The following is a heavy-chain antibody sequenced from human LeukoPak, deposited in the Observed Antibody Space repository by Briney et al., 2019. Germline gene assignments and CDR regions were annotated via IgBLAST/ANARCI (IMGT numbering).Heavy chain of an antibody. CDR3: ARDGYNPNFDY. CDR1: GFTFSSYW. Sequence: GGSLRLSCAASGFTFSSYWMSWVRQAPGKGLEWVANIKQDGSEKYNVDSVKGRFTISRDNAKKSLYLQMNSLRAEDTAVYYCARDGYNPNFDYWGQGTLVTVSS. J-gene: IGHJ4*02. CDR2: IKQDGSEK. D-gene: IGHD5-24*01. V-gene: IGHV3-7*01.